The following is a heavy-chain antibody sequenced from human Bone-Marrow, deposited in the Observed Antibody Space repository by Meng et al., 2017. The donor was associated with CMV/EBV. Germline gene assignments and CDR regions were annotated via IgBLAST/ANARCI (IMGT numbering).Heavy chain of an antibody. V-gene: IGHV4-39*07. CDR2: IYYSGST. CDR3: ASRKRPSSTRLYYYYYGMDV. J-gene: IGHJ6*02. D-gene: IGHD2-2*01. CDR1: GGSISSSSYY. Sequence: SETLSLTCTVSGGSISSSSYYWGWIRQPPGKGLEWIGSIYYSGSTYYNPSLKSRVTISVDTSKNQFSLKLSSVTAADTAVYYCASRKRPSSTRLYYYYYGMDVWGQGTTVTVSS.